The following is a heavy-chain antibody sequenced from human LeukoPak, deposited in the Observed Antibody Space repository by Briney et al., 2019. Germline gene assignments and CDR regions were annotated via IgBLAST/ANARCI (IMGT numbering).Heavy chain of an antibody. D-gene: IGHD6-19*01. CDR3: ARDRMAVAGSADTDY. V-gene: IGHV3-21*01. Sequence: GGSLRLSCAASGFTFSSYSMNWVRQAPGKGLEWVSSISSSSYIYYADSVKGRFTISRDNAKNSLYLQMNSLRAEDTAVYYCARDRMAVAGSADTDYWGQGTLVTVSS. CDR2: ISSSSYI. CDR1: GFTFSSYS. J-gene: IGHJ4*02.